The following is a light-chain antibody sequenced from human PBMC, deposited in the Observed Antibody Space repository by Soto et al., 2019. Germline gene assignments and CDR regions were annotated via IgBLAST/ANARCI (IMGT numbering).Light chain of an antibody. CDR3: SSYAGTNNPYV. J-gene: IGLJ1*01. V-gene: IGLV2-8*01. CDR1: SSDVSDYNY. CDR2: EVT. Sequence: QSVLAQPPSASGSPGQSVTISCTGTSSDVSDYNYVSWYQHHPGKAPKLMIYEVTKRPSGVPDRFSGSKSGNTASLTVSGLQAEDEADYYCSSYAGTNNPYVFGTGTKVTVL.